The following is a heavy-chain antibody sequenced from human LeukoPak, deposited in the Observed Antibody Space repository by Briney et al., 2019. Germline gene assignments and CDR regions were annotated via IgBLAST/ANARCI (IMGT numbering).Heavy chain of an antibody. Sequence: ASVKVSCKASGYTFTSYFLHWVRQAPGQGLEWVGIINPSSGGTSYAQGFQGRVTMTRDTSTSTVYMELSSLRSEDSAMYYCARGVGATDYWGQGTLVTVSS. V-gene: IGHV1-46*01. CDR2: INPSSGGT. CDR1: GYTFTSYF. D-gene: IGHD1-26*01. J-gene: IGHJ4*02. CDR3: ARGVGATDY.